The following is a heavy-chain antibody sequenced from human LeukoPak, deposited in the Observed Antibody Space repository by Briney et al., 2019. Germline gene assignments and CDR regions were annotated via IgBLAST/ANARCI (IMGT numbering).Heavy chain of an antibody. D-gene: IGHD2-15*01. CDR3: ARDDIVVVVAAEGHYFDY. J-gene: IGHJ4*02. CDR2: VNHRGST. CDR1: GGSISSGYY. V-gene: IGHV4-34*01. Sequence: SETLSLTCTVSGGSISSGYYWSWIRQPPGKGLEWIGEVNHRGSTNYNPSLKSRITVSVDTSKNQFSLKLSSVTAADTAVYYCARDDIVVVVAAEGHYFDYWGQGTLVTVSS.